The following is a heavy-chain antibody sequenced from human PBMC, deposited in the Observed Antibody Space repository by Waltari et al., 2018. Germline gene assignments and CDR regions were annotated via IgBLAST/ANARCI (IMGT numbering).Heavy chain of an antibody. V-gene: IGHV4-34*01. D-gene: IGHD1-26*01. Sequence: QVQLHQWGAGLLKPSETLSLTCAVSGGPFTDYSWSWIRQSPDKGREWSGEISHSGSTNYNPSLKSRVTMSVDTIKKQFSLKLTSVTAADTAVYFCARTWGYSPPLGWFDPWGRGTRVTVSS. CDR1: GGPFTDYS. J-gene: IGHJ5*02. CDR3: ARTWGYSPPLGWFDP. CDR2: ISHSGST.